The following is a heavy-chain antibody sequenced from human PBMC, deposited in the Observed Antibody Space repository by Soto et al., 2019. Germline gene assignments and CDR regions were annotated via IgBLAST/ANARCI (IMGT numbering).Heavy chain of an antibody. Sequence: ETLSVTCPVSGYSISISYYWCWIRQPPGKGLEWIGSIYYSGSTYYNTSVKSRVAISVDTSKNQFCLKLSSVTAADTAVYYSARSFSPRNVVTTVYWGQGTPVTVSS. D-gene: IGHD3-22*01. CDR2: IYYSGST. V-gene: IGHV4-39*01. CDR1: GYSISISYY. CDR3: ARSFSPRNVVTTVY. J-gene: IGHJ4*02.